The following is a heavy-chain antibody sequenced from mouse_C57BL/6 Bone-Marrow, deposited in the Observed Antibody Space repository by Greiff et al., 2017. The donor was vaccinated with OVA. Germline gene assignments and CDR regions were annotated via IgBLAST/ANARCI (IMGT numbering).Heavy chain of an antibody. CDR1: GFNIKDDY. CDR3: TTLPLRGYLFAY. V-gene: IGHV14-4*01. Sequence: EVQRVESGAELVRPGASVKLSCTASGFNIKDDYMHWVKQRPEQGLEWIGWIDPENGDTEYASKFQGKATITADTSSNTAYLQLSSLTSEDTAVYYCTTLPLRGYLFAYWGQGTLVTVSA. J-gene: IGHJ3*01. CDR2: IDPENGDT. D-gene: IGHD2-2*01.